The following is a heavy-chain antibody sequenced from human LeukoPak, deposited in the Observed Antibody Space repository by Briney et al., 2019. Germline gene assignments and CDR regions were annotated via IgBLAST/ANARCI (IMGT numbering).Heavy chain of an antibody. Sequence: GASVTVSYKTSGYSFTDYYIQWVRQAPGQGLERMGWINTKSGRTSSARKFQGRVTMTRDPSITTVYMDMAWLTSDDTAIYFCARADFIDAGPYLIGPWGQGTLVTVSS. J-gene: IGHJ5*02. V-gene: IGHV1-2*02. CDR1: GYSFTDYY. CDR3: ARADFIDAGPYLIGP. CDR2: INTKSGRT. D-gene: IGHD3-3*01.